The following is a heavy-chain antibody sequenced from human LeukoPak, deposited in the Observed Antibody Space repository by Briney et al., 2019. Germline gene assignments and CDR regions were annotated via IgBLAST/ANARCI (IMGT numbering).Heavy chain of an antibody. CDR3: TRVGSVWGSYRYYFDY. Sequence: SVKVSCKASGGTFSSYAISWVRQAPGQGLEWMGGIIPIFGTTNYAQKFQDRVTITADKSTSTAYMELSSLRSEDTAVYYCTRVGSVWGSYRYYFDYWGQGTLVTVSS. D-gene: IGHD3-16*02. CDR2: IIPIFGTT. V-gene: IGHV1-69*06. J-gene: IGHJ4*02. CDR1: GGTFSSYA.